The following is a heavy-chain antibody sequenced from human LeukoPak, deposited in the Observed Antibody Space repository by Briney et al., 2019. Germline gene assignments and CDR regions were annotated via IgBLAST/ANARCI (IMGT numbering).Heavy chain of an antibody. CDR3: ATTWIFGVVEPYYYYGMDV. D-gene: IGHD3-3*01. CDR1: SYTFINYA. CDR2: ISAYNGNT. J-gene: IGHJ6*02. V-gene: IGHV1-18*01. Sequence: ASVKVSCKASSYTFINYAISWVRQAPGQGLEWMGWISAYNGNTNYAQKLQGRVTVTTDTSTSTAYMELRSLRSEDTAVYYCATTWIFGVVEPYYYYGMDVWGQGTTVTVSS.